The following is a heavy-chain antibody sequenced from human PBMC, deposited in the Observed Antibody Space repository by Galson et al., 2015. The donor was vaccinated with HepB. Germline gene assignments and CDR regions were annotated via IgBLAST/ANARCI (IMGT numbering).Heavy chain of an antibody. D-gene: IGHD1-26*01. Sequence: SLRLSCAASGFSFSSYAMHWVRQAPGKGLEWVSVIYSGGSTYYADSVKGRFTISRDNSKNTLYLQMNSLRAEDTAVYYCARAAYSGSYHRYYFDYWGQGTLVTVSS. V-gene: IGHV3-66*01. CDR2: IYSGGST. J-gene: IGHJ4*02. CDR3: ARAAYSGSYHRYYFDY. CDR1: GFSFSSYA.